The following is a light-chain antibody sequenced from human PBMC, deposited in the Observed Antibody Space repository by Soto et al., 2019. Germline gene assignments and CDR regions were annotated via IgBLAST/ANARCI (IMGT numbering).Light chain of an antibody. CDR2: GNN. CDR3: QSYDSSLSGSV. Sequence: QSVLTQPPSVSGAPGQRVTISCTVSSSNVGAGYDVHWYQQLPGTAPKLLISGNNIRPSGVPDRFSGSKSGTSASLAITGLQAEDEADYYCQSYDSSLSGSVFGGGTKVTVL. V-gene: IGLV1-40*01. J-gene: IGLJ3*02. CDR1: SSNVGAGYD.